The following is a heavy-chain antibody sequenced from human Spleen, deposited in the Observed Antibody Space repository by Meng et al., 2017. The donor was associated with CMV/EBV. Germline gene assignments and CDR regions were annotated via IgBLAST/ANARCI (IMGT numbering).Heavy chain of an antibody. V-gene: IGHV1-18*01. D-gene: IGHD2-2*01. CDR1: GSTFTSYG. CDR3: ARGMGSCTSSSCYLAY. Sequence: SGSTFTSYGISWVRQTPGQGLEWMGWISAYNGNTNYVQKLQGRVTMTTDTPTSTAYVELRNLRSDDTAVYYCARGMGSCTSSSCYLAYWGQGTLVTVSS. CDR2: ISAYNGNT. J-gene: IGHJ4*02.